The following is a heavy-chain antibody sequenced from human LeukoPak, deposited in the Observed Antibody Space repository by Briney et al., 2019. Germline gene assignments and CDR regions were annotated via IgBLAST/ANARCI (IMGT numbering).Heavy chain of an antibody. D-gene: IGHD2-21*02. CDR2: IYYSGST. Sequence: SETLSLTCTVSGGSISSYYWGWIRQPPGRGLEWIGSIYYSGSTYYNPSLKSRVTISVDTSKSQFSLKLNSVTAADTAVYYCAKRRSDWEFDYWGQGTLVTVSS. CDR3: AKRRSDWEFDY. J-gene: IGHJ4*02. V-gene: IGHV4-39*01. CDR1: GGSISSYY.